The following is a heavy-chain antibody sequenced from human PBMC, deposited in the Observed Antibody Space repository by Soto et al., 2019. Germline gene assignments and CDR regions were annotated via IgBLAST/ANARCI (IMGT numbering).Heavy chain of an antibody. Sequence: GGSLRLSCAASGFTFSDYYMSWIRQAPGKGLERVSYISSSGSIIYYTDSVKGRFTISRDNAKNSLYLQMNSLRAEDTAVYYCARVYCSSTSCMRGYYYYGMDVWGQGTTVTVSS. D-gene: IGHD2-2*01. CDR2: ISSSGSII. CDR1: GFTFSDYY. V-gene: IGHV3-11*04. J-gene: IGHJ6*02. CDR3: ARVYCSSTSCMRGYYYYGMDV.